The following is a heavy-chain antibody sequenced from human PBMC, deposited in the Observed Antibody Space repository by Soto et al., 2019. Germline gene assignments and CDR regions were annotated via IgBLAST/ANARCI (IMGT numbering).Heavy chain of an antibody. CDR2: FDPEDGET. CDR3: AKVWTYGYYYGSGSYS. D-gene: IGHD3-10*01. Sequence: ASVKVSCKVSGYTLTELSMHWVRQAPGKGLEWMGGFDPEDGETIYAQKFQGRVTMTEDTSTDAAYMELSSLRSEDTAVYYCAKVWTYGYYYGSGSYSWGQGTLVTVS. V-gene: IGHV1-24*01. CDR1: GYTLTELS. J-gene: IGHJ4*02.